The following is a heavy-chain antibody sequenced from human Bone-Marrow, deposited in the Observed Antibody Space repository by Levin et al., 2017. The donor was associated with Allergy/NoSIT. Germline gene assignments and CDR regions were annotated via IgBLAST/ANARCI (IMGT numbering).Heavy chain of an antibody. CDR3: ARDGGGLVGAFDI. J-gene: IGHJ3*02. V-gene: IGHV3-7*01. D-gene: IGHD2-2*01. Sequence: GGSLRLSCAASGFTFSSYWMSWVRQAPGKGLEWVANIKQDGSEKYNVDSVKGRFTISRDNAKNSLYLQMNSLRAEDTAVYYCARDGGGLVGAFDIWGQGTMVTVSS. CDR2: IKQDGSEK. CDR1: GFTFSSYW.